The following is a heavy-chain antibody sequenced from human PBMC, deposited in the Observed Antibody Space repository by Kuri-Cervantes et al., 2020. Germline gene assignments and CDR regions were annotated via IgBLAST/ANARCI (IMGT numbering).Heavy chain of an antibody. D-gene: IGHD5-18*01. CDR1: GFTFSRFW. Sequence: GGSLRLSCAASGFTFSRFWMSWVRQAPGKGLEWVSNINQDGSEKWYEDSAKGRFTISRDNAKNSLYLQMNSLRDEDTAVYYCASVYSYGYIPLWGQGTLVTVSS. J-gene: IGHJ4*02. CDR2: INQDGSEK. V-gene: IGHV3-7*01. CDR3: ASVYSYGYIPL.